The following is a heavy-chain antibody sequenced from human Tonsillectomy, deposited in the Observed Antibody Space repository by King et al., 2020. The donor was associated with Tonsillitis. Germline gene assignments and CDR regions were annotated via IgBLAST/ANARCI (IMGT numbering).Heavy chain of an antibody. D-gene: IGHD3-22*01. V-gene: IGHV3-11*05. J-gene: IGHJ4*02. CDR2: ISSSSYT. Sequence: QLVESGGGLVKPGGSLRLSCAASGYTFSDYYMSWIRQAPGKGLEWVSYISSSSYTNYADSVKGRFTISRDNAKNSLYLQMNSLRAEDTAVYYCARGYYDSSGLPDYWGQGTLVTVSS. CDR1: GYTFSDYY. CDR3: ARGYYDSSGLPDY.